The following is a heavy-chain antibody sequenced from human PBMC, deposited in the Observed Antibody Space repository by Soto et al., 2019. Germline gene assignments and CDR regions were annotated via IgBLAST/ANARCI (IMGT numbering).Heavy chain of an antibody. D-gene: IGHD2-2*01. J-gene: IGHJ6*02. CDR2: INSDGTTT. CDR3: TTDGSYAQYV. V-gene: IGHV3-74*01. Sequence: PGGSLRLSCAASGITFSNTLMHWVRQVPGKGLVWVAYINSDGTTTTYADSVRGRFTISRDNAKNTVYLQMNSLRAEDTALYYCTTDGSYAQYVWGPGTPLTVSS. CDR1: GITFSNTL.